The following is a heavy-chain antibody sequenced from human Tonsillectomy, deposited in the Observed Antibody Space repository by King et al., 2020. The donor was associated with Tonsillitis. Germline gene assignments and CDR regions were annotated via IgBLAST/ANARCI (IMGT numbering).Heavy chain of an antibody. V-gene: IGHV3-21*03. CDR2: MSGSTSYI. J-gene: IGHJ6*02. CDR1: GFTFSDYT. Sequence: VQLVESGGGLVKPGGSLRLSCVASGFTFSDYTMSWVRQAPGKGLEWVSSMSGSTSYIYYAASVKGRFTISRKNGKNSLYLQMNSLRAEDTGVYYCAKDRQGGNYGMDVWGQGTTVTVSS. CDR3: AKDRQGGNYGMDV.